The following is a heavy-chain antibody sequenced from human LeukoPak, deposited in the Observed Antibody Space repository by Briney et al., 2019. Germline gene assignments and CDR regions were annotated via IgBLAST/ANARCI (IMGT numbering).Heavy chain of an antibody. J-gene: IGHJ6*03. CDR1: GFTFSSYW. CDR2: IKQDGSEK. D-gene: IGHD3-10*01. V-gene: IGHV3-7*01. CDR3: ARDMVRGVISIYYYYYMDV. Sequence: GGSLRLSCAASGFTFSSYWMSWVRQAPGKGLEWVANIKQDGSEKYYVDSVKGRFTISRDNAKNSLYLQMNSLRAEDTAVYYCARDMVRGVISIYYYYYMDVWAKGPRSPSP.